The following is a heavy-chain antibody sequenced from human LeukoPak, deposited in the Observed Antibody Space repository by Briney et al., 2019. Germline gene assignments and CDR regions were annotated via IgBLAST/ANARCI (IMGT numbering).Heavy chain of an antibody. CDR3: AKTSQVYSGWTDYYYYGMDV. J-gene: IGHJ6*02. CDR2: ISGSGGST. V-gene: IGHV3-23*01. Sequence: GGSLRLSCAASGFTFSSYAMSWVRQAPGKGLEWVSAISGSGGSTYYADSVKGRFTISRDNSKNTLYLQMNSLRAEDTAVYYCAKTSQVYSGWTDYYYYGMDVWGQGTTVTVSS. D-gene: IGHD6-19*01. CDR1: GFTFSSYA.